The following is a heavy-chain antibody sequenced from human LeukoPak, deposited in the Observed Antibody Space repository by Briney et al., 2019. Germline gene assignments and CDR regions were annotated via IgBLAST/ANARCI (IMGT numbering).Heavy chain of an antibody. V-gene: IGHV3-23*01. CDR2: TSGSGGST. Sequence: GGSLRLSCAASGFTFSSYAMSWVRQAPGKGLEWVSATSGSGGSTYYADSVKGRFTISRDNSKDTLYLQMNSLRAEDTAVYYCAKEYGDHDAFDIWGQGTMVTVSS. CDR3: AKEYGDHDAFDI. D-gene: IGHD4-17*01. J-gene: IGHJ3*02. CDR1: GFTFSSYA.